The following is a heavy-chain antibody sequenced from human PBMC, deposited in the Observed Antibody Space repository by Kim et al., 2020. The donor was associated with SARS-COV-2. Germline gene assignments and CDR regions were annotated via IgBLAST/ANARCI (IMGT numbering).Heavy chain of an antibody. CDR2: IYPGDSDT. J-gene: IGHJ5*01. V-gene: IGHV5-51*01. Sequence: GESLKISCKGSGYSFTSYWIGWVRQMPGKGLEWMGIIYPGDSDTRYSPSFQGQVTISADKSISTAYLQWSSLKASDTAMYYCARVSINMVRGVSNWFDPWGQGPLVTVSS. D-gene: IGHD3-10*01. CDR3: ARVSINMVRGVSNWFDP. CDR1: GYSFTSYW.